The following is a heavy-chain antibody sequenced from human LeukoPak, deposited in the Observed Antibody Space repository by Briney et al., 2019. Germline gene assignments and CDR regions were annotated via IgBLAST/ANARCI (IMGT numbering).Heavy chain of an antibody. CDR2: MYYTGST. V-gene: IGHV4-59*01. CDR1: GGSITSYY. Sequence: SETLSLTCTVSGGSITSYYWSWIRQPPGKGLEWIGYMYYTGSTNYNPSLKSRVTISEDTSKNQFSPRLTSVTAADTAVYYCARRDGSGYYGYYFDHWGQGTLVTVSS. J-gene: IGHJ4*02. CDR3: ARRDGSGYYGYYFDH. D-gene: IGHD3-22*01.